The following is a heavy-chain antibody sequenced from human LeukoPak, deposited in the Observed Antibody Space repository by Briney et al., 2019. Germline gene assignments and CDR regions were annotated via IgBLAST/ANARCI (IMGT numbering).Heavy chain of an antibody. CDR3: ARVMLGVHGIGFDP. J-gene: IGHJ5*02. D-gene: IGHD3-10*01. Sequence: PSETLSLTCTVSGDSISTYYWSWIRQPPGKGLEWIGYIYYRVTSDYNPSLKSRVTMSVDMSTRQISLKLSSVTAADTAVYYCARVMLGVHGIGFDPWGQGTLVTVSS. CDR1: GDSISTYY. CDR2: IYYRVTS. V-gene: IGHV4-59*01.